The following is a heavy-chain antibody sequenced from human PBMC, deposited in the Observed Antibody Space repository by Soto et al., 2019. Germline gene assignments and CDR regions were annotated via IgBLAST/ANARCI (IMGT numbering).Heavy chain of an antibody. V-gene: IGHV3-30*18. Sequence: QVQLVESGGGVVQPGRSLRLSCAASGFTFSSYGMHWVRQAPGKGLEWVAVISYDGSNKYYADSVKGRFTISRDNSKNTMYXXKNSLRAEDTAVYYCAKRGYCSGGSCLDRHYGMDVWGQGTTVTVSS. CDR3: AKRGYCSGGSCLDRHYGMDV. D-gene: IGHD2-15*01. CDR1: GFTFSSYG. CDR2: ISYDGSNK. J-gene: IGHJ6*02.